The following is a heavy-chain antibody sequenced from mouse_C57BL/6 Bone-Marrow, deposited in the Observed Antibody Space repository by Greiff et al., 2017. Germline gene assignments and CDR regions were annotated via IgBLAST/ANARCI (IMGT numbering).Heavy chain of an antibody. CDR3: ALILYWYYPYYFDY. J-gene: IGHJ2*01. CDR1: GYTFTDYY. CDR2: INPNNGGT. Sequence: EVQLQQSGPELVKPGASVKISCKASGYTFTDYYMNWVKQSHGKSLEWIGDINPNNGGTSYNQKFKGKATLTVDKSSSTAYMELRSLTSEDSAVYYCALILYWYYPYYFDYWGQGTTLTVSS. D-gene: IGHD2-14*01. V-gene: IGHV1-26*01.